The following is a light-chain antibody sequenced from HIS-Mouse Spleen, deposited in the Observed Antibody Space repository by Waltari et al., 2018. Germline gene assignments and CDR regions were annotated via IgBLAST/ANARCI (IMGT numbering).Light chain of an antibody. Sequence: QSALTQPASVSGSPGQSTTISCPGTSSDVGGYKYVPWYQQHPGKAPKLMIYEVSNRPSGVSNRFSGSKSGNTASLTISGLQAEDEADYYCSSYTSSSTVVFGGGTKLTVL. J-gene: IGLJ2*01. V-gene: IGLV2-14*01. CDR3: SSYTSSSTVV. CDR1: SSDVGGYKY. CDR2: EVS.